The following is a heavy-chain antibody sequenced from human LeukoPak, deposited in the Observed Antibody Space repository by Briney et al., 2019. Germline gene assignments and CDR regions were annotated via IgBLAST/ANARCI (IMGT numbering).Heavy chain of an antibody. D-gene: IGHD5-24*01. CDR2: ISGSGGST. J-gene: IGHJ4*02. CDR3: ARVDGYNPYFDY. V-gene: IGHV3-23*01. CDR1: GFTFSSYA. Sequence: PGGSLRLSCAASGFTFSSYAMSWVRQAPGKGLEWVSAISGSGGSTYYADSVKGRFTISRDNAKNTLYLQMNSLRAEDTAVYYCARVDGYNPYFDYWGQGTLVTVSS.